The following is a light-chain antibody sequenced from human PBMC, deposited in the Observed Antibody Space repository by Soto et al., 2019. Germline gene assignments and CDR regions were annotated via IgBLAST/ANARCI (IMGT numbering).Light chain of an antibody. V-gene: IGLV2-8*01. CDR1: SSDVGGYYY. J-gene: IGLJ1*01. CDR2: EVS. Sequence: QSALTQPPSASGSPGQSVTISCTGTSSDVGGYYYVSWYQQHPGKAPKLMIYEVSKRPSGVPDRFSGSKSGNTASLTVSGLQADDEADYYCSSYAGSNTPYVFGTGTKVTVL. CDR3: SSYAGSNTPYV.